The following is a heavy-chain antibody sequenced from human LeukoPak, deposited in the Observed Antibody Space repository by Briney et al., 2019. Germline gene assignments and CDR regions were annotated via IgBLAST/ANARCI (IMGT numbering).Heavy chain of an antibody. V-gene: IGHV3-48*01. CDR1: GFTLSNAW. J-gene: IGHJ4*02. CDR3: ARADSSGYYHPIN. Sequence: PGGSLRLSCAASGFTLSNAWMNWVRQAPGKGLEWVSYISSSSSTIYYADSVKGRFTISRDNAKNSLYLQMNSLRAEDTAVYYCARADSSGYYHPINWGQGTLVTVSS. D-gene: IGHD3-22*01. CDR2: ISSSSSTI.